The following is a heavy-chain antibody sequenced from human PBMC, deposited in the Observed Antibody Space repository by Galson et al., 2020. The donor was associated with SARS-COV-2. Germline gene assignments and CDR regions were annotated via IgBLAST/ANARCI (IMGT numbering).Heavy chain of an antibody. V-gene: IGHV4-4*07. CDR2: IYNSGYT. D-gene: IGHD5-18*01. J-gene: IGHJ4*02. CDR3: ARGQYTVMVEDYFDS. Sequence: SETLSLTCTVSSDSTSIYYWSWIRQPAGQGLEWIGRIYNSGYTNYNPSLKSRATMSLDTSKKQFSLKLTSVTAADTAVYYCARGQYTVMVEDYFDSWGQGTLVTVSS. CDR1: SDSTSIYY.